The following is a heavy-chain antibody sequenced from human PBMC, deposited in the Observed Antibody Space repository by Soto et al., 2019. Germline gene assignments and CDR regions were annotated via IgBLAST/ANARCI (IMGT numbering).Heavy chain of an antibody. V-gene: IGHV4-59*08. D-gene: IGHD4-17*01. CDR1: GGSISSYY. CDR3: ARQVGYGDYYFGWFDP. J-gene: IGHJ5*02. CDR2: IYYSGST. Sequence: SETLSLTCTVSGGSISSYYWSWIRQPPGKGLEWIGYIYYSGSTNYNPSLKSRVTISVDTSKNQFSLKLSSVTAADTAVYYCARQVGYGDYYFGWFDPWGQGTLVTVSS.